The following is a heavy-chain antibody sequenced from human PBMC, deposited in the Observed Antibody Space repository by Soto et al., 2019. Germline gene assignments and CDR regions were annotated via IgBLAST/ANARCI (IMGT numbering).Heavy chain of an antibody. CDR2: FYTSGTT. D-gene: IGHD3-10*01. Sequence: SETLSLTCTVSGGSISGYYWSWIRQPAGRALEWIGRFYTSGTTNYNPSLKSRVTMSVDTSKNQFSLKLSSVTAADTAVYYCARDGGYYYAMDVWGQGTTVTVSS. J-gene: IGHJ6*02. CDR1: GGSISGYY. CDR3: ARDGGYYYAMDV. V-gene: IGHV4-4*07.